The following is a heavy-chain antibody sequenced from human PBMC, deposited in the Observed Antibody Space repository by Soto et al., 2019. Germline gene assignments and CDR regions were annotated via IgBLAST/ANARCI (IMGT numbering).Heavy chain of an antibody. D-gene: IGHD3-10*01. J-gene: IGHJ6*02. CDR1: GGSISSGGYY. CDR3: AREEYGSGSYYYYYGMDV. CDR2: IYYSGST. V-gene: IGHV4-31*03. Sequence: SETLSLTCTVSGGSISSGGYYWSWIRQHPGKGLEWIGYIYYSGSTYYNPSLKSRVTISVDTSKNQFSLKLSSVTAADTAVYYCAREEYGSGSYYYYYGMDVWGQGTTVTVSS.